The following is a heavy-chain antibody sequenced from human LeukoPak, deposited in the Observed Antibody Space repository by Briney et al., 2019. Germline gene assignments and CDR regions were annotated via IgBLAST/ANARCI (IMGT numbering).Heavy chain of an antibody. D-gene: IGHD2-2*01. J-gene: IGHJ5*02. CDR2: INPNSGGT. Sequence: GASVKVSCKASGYTFTGYYMHGVRQAPGQGLEWMGWINPNSGGTNYAQKFQGRVTMTRDTSISTAYMELSRLRSDDTAVYYCARVRPQLLHGGFDPWGQGTLVTVSS. CDR3: ARVRPQLLHGGFDP. V-gene: IGHV1-2*02. CDR1: GYTFTGYY.